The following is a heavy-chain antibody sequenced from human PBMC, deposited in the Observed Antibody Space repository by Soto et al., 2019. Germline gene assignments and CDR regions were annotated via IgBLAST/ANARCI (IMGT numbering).Heavy chain of an antibody. CDR2: VSYDGSNK. J-gene: IGHJ4*02. CDR3: AKDTYYYDRSGYYTYDH. Sequence: SLRLFCAASGFTFSSYGVHWVRQAPGKGLEWVASVSYDGSNKHYGDSVKGRFTISRDNSRDTLDLQMNSLRAEDTAVYYCAKDTYYYDRSGYYTYDHWGQGTQVTVSS. CDR1: GFTFSSYG. D-gene: IGHD3-22*01. V-gene: IGHV3-30*18.